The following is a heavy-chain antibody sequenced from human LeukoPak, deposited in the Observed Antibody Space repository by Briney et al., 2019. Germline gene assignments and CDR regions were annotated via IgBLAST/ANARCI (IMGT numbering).Heavy chain of an antibody. CDR2: FDPEDGET. Sequence: ASVKVSCKVSGYTLTELSMHWVRQAPGKGLEWMGGFDPEDGETIYAQKFQGRVTITADKSTSTAYMELSSLRSEDTAVYYCASEYDSSGYYPFDYWGQGTLVTVSS. V-gene: IGHV1-24*01. CDR3: ASEYDSSGYYPFDY. D-gene: IGHD3-22*01. J-gene: IGHJ4*02. CDR1: GYTLTELS.